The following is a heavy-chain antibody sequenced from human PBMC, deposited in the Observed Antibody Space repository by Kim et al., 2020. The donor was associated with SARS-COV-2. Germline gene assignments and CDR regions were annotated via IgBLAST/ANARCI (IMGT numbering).Heavy chain of an antibody. V-gene: IGHV4-39*01. J-gene: IGHJ6*02. CDR1: GGSISSSSYY. CDR2: IYYSGST. Sequence: SETLSLTCTVSGGSISSSSYYWGWIRQPPGKGREWIGSIYYSGSTYYNPSLQSRGTISVDTSKTKFSLKLSSVTAADTAVSYCARSGPYYDSSAYYGMDVWGQGTTVTVSS. D-gene: IGHD3-22*01. CDR3: ARSGPYYDSSAYYGMDV.